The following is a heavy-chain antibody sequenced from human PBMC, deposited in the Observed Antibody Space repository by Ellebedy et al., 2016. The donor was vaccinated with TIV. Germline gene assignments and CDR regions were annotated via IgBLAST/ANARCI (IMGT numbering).Heavy chain of an antibody. V-gene: IGHV2-5*02. D-gene: IGHD3-10*01. CDR3: VHRIHHGEFHY. Sequence: SGPTLVXPTQTLTLTCTFSGFSLGTSGVGVGWIRQPPGKALEWLALIYWDDDERYNPSLKSRLTITKDTSKNQVVLTMTNMDLVDTATYYCVHRIHHGEFHYWGQGTLVTVSS. CDR1: GFSLGTSGVG. CDR2: IYWDDDE. J-gene: IGHJ4*02.